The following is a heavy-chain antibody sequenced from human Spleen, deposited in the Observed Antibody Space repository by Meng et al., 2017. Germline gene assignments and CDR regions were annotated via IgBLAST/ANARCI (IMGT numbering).Heavy chain of an antibody. V-gene: IGHV3-23*01. D-gene: IGHD1-14*01. Sequence: EVQLLESGGGLVQPGGSLRLSFAACGFTFSNYALSWGPQAPGKGLEWVAMVGHDGNSGCYADSVKGRFTISRDNSKNTLYLQMNSLRAEDTAVYYCSKDQNHPLGYWGQGTLVTVSS. J-gene: IGHJ4*02. CDR2: VGHDGNSG. CDR3: SKDQNHPLGY. CDR1: GFTFSNYA.